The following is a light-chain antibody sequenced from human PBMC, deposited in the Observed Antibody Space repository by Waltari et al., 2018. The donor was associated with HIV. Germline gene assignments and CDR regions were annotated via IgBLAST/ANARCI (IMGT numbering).Light chain of an antibody. CDR1: SRDVGGYNY. Sequence: QSALTQPPSASGSPGQSVTLSCTGTSRDVGGYNYVSWYQQHPGIAPNLMIYEVNKRPSGVPDRFSGSKSGNTASLTVSGLQGEDEAEYYCSSYAGSNNFVVFGGGTKLTVL. V-gene: IGLV2-8*01. CDR2: EVN. J-gene: IGLJ3*02. CDR3: SSYAGSNNFVV.